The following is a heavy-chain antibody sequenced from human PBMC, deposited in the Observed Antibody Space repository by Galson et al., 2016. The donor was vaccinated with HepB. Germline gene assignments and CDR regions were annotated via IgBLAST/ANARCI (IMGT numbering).Heavy chain of an antibody. J-gene: IGHJ4*02. V-gene: IGHV4-4*01. CDR2: VFYSGHT. CDR3: AREDNGLGRLDY. Sequence: LSLTCSVSGDSIRGNHWWTWVRQAPGKGLEWIGQVFYSGHTNYSPSLKSRVTISVDTSKNQFALNLKSVTAADTAVYFCAREDNGLGRLDYWGQGNLVTDYS. CDR1: GDSIRGNHW. D-gene: IGHD3-10*01.